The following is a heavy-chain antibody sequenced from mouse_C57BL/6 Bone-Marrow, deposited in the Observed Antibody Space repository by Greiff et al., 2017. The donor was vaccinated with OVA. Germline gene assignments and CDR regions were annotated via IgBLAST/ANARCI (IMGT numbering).Heavy chain of an antibody. Sequence: QVQLQQPGAELVKPGASVKLSCKASGYTFTSYWMHWVKQRPGQGLEWIGMIHPNSGSTNYNEKFKSKATLTVDKSSSTAYMQLSSLTSEDSAVYYCARGGTHGSSYHWYFDVWGTGTTVTVSS. D-gene: IGHD1-1*01. CDR1: GYTFTSYW. V-gene: IGHV1-64*01. CDR3: ARGGTHGSSYHWYFDV. CDR2: IHPNSGST. J-gene: IGHJ1*03.